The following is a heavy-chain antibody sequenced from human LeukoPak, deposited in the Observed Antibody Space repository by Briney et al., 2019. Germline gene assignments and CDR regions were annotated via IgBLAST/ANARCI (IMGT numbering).Heavy chain of an antibody. J-gene: IGHJ4*02. V-gene: IGHV1-69*05. CDR1: GGTFSSYA. CDR3: ARDGEAGGYFDY. D-gene: IGHD2-8*02. CDR2: IIPIFGTA. Sequence: SVKVSCKASGGTFSSYAISWVRQAPGQGLGWMGRIIPIFGTANYAQKFQGRVTITTDESTSTAYMELSSLRSEDTAVYYCARDGEAGGYFDYWGQGTLVTVSS.